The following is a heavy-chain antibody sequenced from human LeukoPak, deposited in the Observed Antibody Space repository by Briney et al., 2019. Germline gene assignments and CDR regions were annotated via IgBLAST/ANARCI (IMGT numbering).Heavy chain of an antibody. D-gene: IGHD2-2*02. V-gene: IGHV1-18*04. CDR3: ARGRGPYCSSTSCYNGMDV. Sequence: ASVKVSCKASGYTFTGYYMHWVRQAPGQGLEWMGWISAYNGNTNYAQKLQGRVTMTTDTSTSTAYMELRSLRSDDTAVYYCARGRGPYCSSTSCYNGMDVWGQGTTVTVSS. CDR2: ISAYNGNT. J-gene: IGHJ6*02. CDR1: GYTFTGYY.